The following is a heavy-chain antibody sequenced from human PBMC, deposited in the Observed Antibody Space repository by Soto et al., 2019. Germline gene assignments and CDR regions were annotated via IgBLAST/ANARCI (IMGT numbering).Heavy chain of an antibody. D-gene: IGHD3-10*01. CDR3: AKDHYFDSGSPYSIDV. J-gene: IGHJ6*02. CDR2: ISGSGGST. Sequence: EVLLLESGGGLVQPGGSLRLSCAASGFAFSSYAMSWVRQAPGKGLEWVSAISGSGGSTYSADSARVRFTISRDNSKNTLYLQMNSLSAEDTAIYYCAKDHYFDSGSPYSIDVWGQGTTVTVSS. CDR1: GFAFSSYA. V-gene: IGHV3-23*01.